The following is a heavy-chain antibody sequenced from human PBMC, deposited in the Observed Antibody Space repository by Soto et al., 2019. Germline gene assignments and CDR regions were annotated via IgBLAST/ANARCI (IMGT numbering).Heavy chain of an antibody. V-gene: IGHV1-8*01. Sequence: ASVKVSCKASGYTFTSYDINWVRQATGQGXEWMGWMNPNSGNTGYAQKFQGRVTMTTDTSISTDYMELSCLRSEDTAVYYCAGGRACLPPGYYYYYGMDAWGQGTTVTVSS. CDR3: AGGRACLPPGYYYYYGMDA. CDR2: MNPNSGNT. CDR1: GYTFTSYD. J-gene: IGHJ6*02.